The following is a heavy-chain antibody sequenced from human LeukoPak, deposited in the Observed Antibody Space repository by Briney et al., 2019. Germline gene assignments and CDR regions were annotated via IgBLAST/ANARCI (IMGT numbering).Heavy chain of an antibody. Sequence: GGSLRLSCAASEFAFRDYWMAWVRQAPGKGMEWVANIKEDGTKKNYADSVKGRFTISRDNAKNTLYLQMNSLRAEDTAVYYCARVGPSGSYYSYWGQGTLVTVSS. CDR3: ARVGPSGSYYSY. V-gene: IGHV3-7*01. CDR1: EFAFRDYW. CDR2: IKEDGTKK. J-gene: IGHJ4*02. D-gene: IGHD1-26*01.